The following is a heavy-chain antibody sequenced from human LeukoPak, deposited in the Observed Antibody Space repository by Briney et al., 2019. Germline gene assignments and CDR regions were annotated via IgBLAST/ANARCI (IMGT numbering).Heavy chain of an antibody. D-gene: IGHD3-9*01. Sequence: SETLSLTCIVSTDSISNYYWNWIRQPPGKGLEWIGFVSYSGSTNYNPSLKSRVTILVDTSKNQFSLKLSSVTAADTAVYYCARGRRRLVKGDWFDPWGQGTLVTVSS. CDR1: TDSISNYY. CDR3: ARGRRRLVKGDWFDP. CDR2: VSYSGST. V-gene: IGHV4-59*01. J-gene: IGHJ5*02.